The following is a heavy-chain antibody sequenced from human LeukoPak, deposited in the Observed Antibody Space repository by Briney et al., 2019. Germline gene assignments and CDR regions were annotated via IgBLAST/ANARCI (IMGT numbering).Heavy chain of an antibody. CDR1: GFTFSSYA. V-gene: IGHV3-30*04. CDR3: ARMDIVVVPEGDYYYGMDV. D-gene: IGHD2-2*03. J-gene: IGHJ6*02. Sequence: GGSLRLSCAASGFTFSSYAMHWVRQAPGKGLEWVAVISYDGSNKYYADSVKGRFTISRDNSKNTLYLQMNSLRAEDTAVYYCARMDIVVVPEGDYYYGMDVWSQGTTVTVSS. CDR2: ISYDGSNK.